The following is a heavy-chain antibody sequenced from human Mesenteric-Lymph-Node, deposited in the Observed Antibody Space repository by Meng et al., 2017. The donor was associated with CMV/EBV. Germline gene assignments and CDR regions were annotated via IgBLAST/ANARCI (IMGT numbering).Heavy chain of an antibody. CDR2: ISYDGSNK. J-gene: IGHJ3*02. CDR3: ARDRMVGYGHNNGGSFDI. Sequence: GGSLRLSCAASGFTFSSYAMHWVRQAPGKGLEWVAVISYDGSNKYYADSVKGRFTISRDNSKNSLSLQMNSLTAEDTAVYYCARDRMVGYGHNNGGSFDIWGQGTMVTVSS. V-gene: IGHV3-30*04. D-gene: IGHD5-24*01. CDR1: GFTFSSYA.